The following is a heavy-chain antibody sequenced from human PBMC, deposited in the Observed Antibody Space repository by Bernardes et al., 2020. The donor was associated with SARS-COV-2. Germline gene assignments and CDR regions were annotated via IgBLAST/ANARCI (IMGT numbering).Heavy chain of an antibody. CDR1: GGSFSDYY. CDR2: INHSGST. Sequence: SETLSLTCAVYGGSFSDYYWNWIRQPPGKGLEWIGEINHSGSTNYNPSLKSRVTISVDTSKNQFSLKLSSVTAADTAVYYCARGLSDTPGWFDPWCQGTLVTVSS. V-gene: IGHV4-34*01. D-gene: IGHD1-26*01. J-gene: IGHJ5*02. CDR3: ARGLSDTPGWFDP.